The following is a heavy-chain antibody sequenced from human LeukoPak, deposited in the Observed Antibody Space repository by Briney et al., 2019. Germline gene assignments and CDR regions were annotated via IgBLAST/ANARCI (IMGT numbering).Heavy chain of an antibody. CDR1: GYTFTGYY. CDR2: INPNSGGT. Sequence: ASVKVSCKASGYTFTGYYMHWVRQAPGQGLEWMGWINPNSGGTNYAQKFQGRVTMTRDTSISTAYMELSRLRSDDTAAYYCASSTYASGSYNPLAYWGQGTLVTVSS. V-gene: IGHV1-2*02. CDR3: ASSTYASGSYNPLAY. J-gene: IGHJ4*02. D-gene: IGHD3-10*01.